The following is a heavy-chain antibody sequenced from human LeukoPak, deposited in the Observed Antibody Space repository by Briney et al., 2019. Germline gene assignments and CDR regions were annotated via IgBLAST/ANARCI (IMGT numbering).Heavy chain of an antibody. D-gene: IGHD6-13*01. CDR1: GYPFIGNY. J-gene: IGHJ6*02. CDR3: ARDGSIAAATREADV. V-gene: IGHV1-2*02. Sequence: ASVKVSCKASGYPFIGNYIHWVRQAPGQGLEWMGWINPNSGGTQYSQKFQGRVTLTRDTSITTGYMELSGLTSDDTAVYYCARDGSIAAATREADVWGQGTTVTVSS. CDR2: INPNSGGT.